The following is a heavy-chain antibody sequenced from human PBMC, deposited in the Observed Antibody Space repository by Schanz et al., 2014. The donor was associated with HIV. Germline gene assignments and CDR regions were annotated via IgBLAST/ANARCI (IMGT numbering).Heavy chain of an antibody. CDR1: GGTFSSFA. CDR3: AKSPIFGDVIFYGMDV. Sequence: QLQLVQSGAEVKKPGSSVKVSCKASGGTFSSFAISWVRQAPGQGLEWMGGLIPSFRLRTYAQKLQGRVTIDADESASTAYMELNSLRSDDTAVYYCAKSPIFGDVIFYGMDVWGQGTTVTVSS. V-gene: IGHV1-69*01. J-gene: IGHJ6*02. CDR2: LIPSFRLR. D-gene: IGHD3-3*02.